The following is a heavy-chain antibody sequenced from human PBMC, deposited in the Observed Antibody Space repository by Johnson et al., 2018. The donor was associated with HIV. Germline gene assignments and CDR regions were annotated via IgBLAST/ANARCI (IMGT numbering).Heavy chain of an antibody. CDR3: ARGCLTYYYDSSGYPDAFDI. D-gene: IGHD3-22*01. CDR1: GFTFSSYA. CDR2: ISYDGRNK. Sequence: QMQLVESGGGVVQPGRSLRLSCAASGFTFSSYAMHWVRQAPGKGLEWVAVISYDGRNKYYADSVKGRFTISRDNSKNTLYLQMHSLRAEDTAVYYCARGCLTYYYDSSGYPDAFDIWGQGTMVTVSS. J-gene: IGHJ3*02. V-gene: IGHV3-30-3*01.